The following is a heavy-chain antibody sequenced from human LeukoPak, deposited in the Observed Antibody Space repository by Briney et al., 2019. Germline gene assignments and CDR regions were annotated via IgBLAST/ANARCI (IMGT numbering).Heavy chain of an antibody. J-gene: IGHJ4*02. CDR2: IYYSGST. CDR3: ARFLSSGYYFYFDY. Sequence: SSETLSLTCTVSGGSISSYYWSWIRQPPGKGLEWIGYIYYSGSTNYNPSLKSRVTISVDTSKNQFSLKLSSVTAADTAVYYCARFLSSGYYFYFDYWGQGTLVTVSS. CDR1: GGSISSYY. D-gene: IGHD3-22*01. V-gene: IGHV4-59*01.